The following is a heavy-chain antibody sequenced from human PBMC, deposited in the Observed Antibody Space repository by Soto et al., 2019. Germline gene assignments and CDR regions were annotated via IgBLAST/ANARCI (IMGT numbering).Heavy chain of an antibody. CDR2: INPNSGNI. Sequence: SSGKVSSKASGDTFTTDDINWVRQATGHGLEWMGWINPNSGNIGYAQRFQGRVTMTRDTAIRTAYMEVSSLRSDDPAVYYCARGRASGSYYLLDYWGQGTLVTVSS. CDR3: ARGRASGSYYLLDY. D-gene: IGHD3-10*01. J-gene: IGHJ4*02. V-gene: IGHV1-8*01. CDR1: GDTFTTDD.